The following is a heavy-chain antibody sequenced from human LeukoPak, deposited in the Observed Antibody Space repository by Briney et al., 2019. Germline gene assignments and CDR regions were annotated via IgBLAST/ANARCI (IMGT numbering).Heavy chain of an antibody. Sequence: GISWYGDDRVYAEAVQGRFTISRDNAENSLYLQMNSLRAEDTALYYCAKGDRETWSFFDYWGQGALVTVSS. CDR3: AKGDRETWSFFDY. J-gene: IGHJ4*02. D-gene: IGHD2-8*02. V-gene: IGHV3-9*01. CDR2: ISWYGDDR.